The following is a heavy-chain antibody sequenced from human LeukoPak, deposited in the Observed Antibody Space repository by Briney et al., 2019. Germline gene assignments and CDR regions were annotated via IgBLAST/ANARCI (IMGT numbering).Heavy chain of an antibody. CDR3: ARDQSWEFDY. V-gene: IGHV1-2*02. CDR2: INPKGGGT. J-gene: IGHJ4*02. Sequence: ASVKVSCKTSGCTFSDYYMHWVRQAPGQGLEWMGWINPKGGGTNYAQKFRGRLSVTRDMSSSTLFMELRGLTSDDTAVYYCARDQSWEFDYWGLGTLVTVSS. CDR1: GCTFSDYY. D-gene: IGHD6-13*01.